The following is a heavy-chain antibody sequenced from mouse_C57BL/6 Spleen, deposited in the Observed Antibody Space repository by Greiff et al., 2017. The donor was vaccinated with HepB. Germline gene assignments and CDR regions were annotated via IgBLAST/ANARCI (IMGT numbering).Heavy chain of an antibody. J-gene: IGHJ1*03. CDR3: ARCPTYGSSPHWYFDV. CDR1: GFTFTDYY. Sequence: EVKVEESGGGLVQPGGSLSLSCAASGFTFTDYYMSWVRQPPGKALEWLGFIRNKANGYTTEYSASVKGRFTISRDNSQSILYLQMNALRAEDSATYYCARCPTYGSSPHWYFDVWGTGTTVTVSS. CDR2: IRNKANGYTT. D-gene: IGHD1-1*01. V-gene: IGHV7-3*01.